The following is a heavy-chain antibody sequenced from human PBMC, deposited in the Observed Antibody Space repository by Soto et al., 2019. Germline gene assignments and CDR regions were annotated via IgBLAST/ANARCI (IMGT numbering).Heavy chain of an antibody. CDR2: IIPIFGTA. V-gene: IGHV1-69*13. J-gene: IGHJ6*02. CDR3: ARGLYYDFWSGHNYYYGMDV. D-gene: IGHD3-3*01. Sequence: GASVKVSCKASGGTFSSYAISWVRQAPGQGLEWMGGIIPIFGTANYAQKFQGRVTITADESTSTAYMELSSLRSEDTAVYYCARGLYYDFWSGHNYYYGMDVWGQGTTVTVSS. CDR1: GGTFSSYA.